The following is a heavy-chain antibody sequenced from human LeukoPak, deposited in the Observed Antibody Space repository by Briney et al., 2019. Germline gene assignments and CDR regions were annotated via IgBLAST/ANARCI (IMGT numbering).Heavy chain of an antibody. Sequence: PGGSLRLSCAASGFTFSSNGMHWVRQAPGKGLEWVALIWYDGSKKYYADSVKGRFTISRDNSKNTLYLQMNSLRAEDTAVYYCARQTTYSSGWYESFDYWGQGTLVTVSS. CDR1: GFTFSSNG. J-gene: IGHJ4*02. CDR3: ARQTTYSSGWYESFDY. V-gene: IGHV3-33*01. CDR2: IWYDGSKK. D-gene: IGHD6-19*01.